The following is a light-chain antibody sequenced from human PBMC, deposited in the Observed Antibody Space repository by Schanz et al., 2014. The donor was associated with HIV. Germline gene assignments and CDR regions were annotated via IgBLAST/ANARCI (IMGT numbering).Light chain of an antibody. CDR3: ATWDSNTLWV. CDR1: SGHSTYI. V-gene: IGLV4-60*03. J-gene: IGLJ3*02. CDR2: LEGSGTY. Sequence: QPVLTQSPSASASLGASVKLTCTLSSGHSTYIIAWHQQQPGKAPRYLMRLEGSGTYNQGSELPDRFSGSSSGADRYLTISNLQSEDEADYYCATWDSNTLWVFGGGTKLTVL.